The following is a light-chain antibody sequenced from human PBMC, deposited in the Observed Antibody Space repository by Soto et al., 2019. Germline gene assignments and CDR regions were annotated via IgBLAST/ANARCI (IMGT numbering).Light chain of an antibody. J-gene: IGLJ1*01. V-gene: IGLV2-8*01. CDR1: SSDVGGYNY. Sequence: QSVLTQPPSASGSPGQSVTISCTGTSSDVGGYNYVSWYQQYPGKAPKLMIYEVSQRPSGVPDRFSGSKSGNTASLTVSGLQAEDEAHYYCFSYAGRNNYVFGTGTKV. CDR2: EVS. CDR3: FSYAGRNNYV.